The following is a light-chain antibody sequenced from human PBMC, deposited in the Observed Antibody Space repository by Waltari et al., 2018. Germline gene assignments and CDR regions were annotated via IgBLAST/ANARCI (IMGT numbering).Light chain of an antibody. J-gene: IGKJ2*01. CDR2: WAS. Sequence: DIVMTQSPDSLAVSLGERATINCKSSQNILYTSTNQNSLAWYQQKPGQPPKLLIYWASTRESGVPDRFSGSGSGTDFTLTISSLQAEDVAVYYCHQYYRTPLTFGQGTKLEIK. CDR1: QNILYTSTNQNS. CDR3: HQYYRTPLT. V-gene: IGKV4-1*01.